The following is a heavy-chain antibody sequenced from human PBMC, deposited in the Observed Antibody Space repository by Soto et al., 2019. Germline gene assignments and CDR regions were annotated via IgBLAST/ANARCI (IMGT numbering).Heavy chain of an antibody. V-gene: IGHV4-30-4*01. CDR3: ARGRDYDSSGYYYDY. D-gene: IGHD3-22*01. CDR1: GGSISSGDYY. J-gene: IGHJ4*02. Sequence: SETLSLTCTVSGGSISSGDYYWSWIRQPPGKGLEWIGYIYYSGSTYYNPSLKSRVTISVDTSKNQFSLKLSSVTAADTAVYYCARGRDYDSSGYYYDYWGQGTLVTVSS. CDR2: IYYSGST.